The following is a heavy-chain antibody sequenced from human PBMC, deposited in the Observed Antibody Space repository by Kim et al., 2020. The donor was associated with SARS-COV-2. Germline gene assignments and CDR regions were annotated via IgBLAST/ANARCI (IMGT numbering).Heavy chain of an antibody. V-gene: IGHV4-59*01. CDR2: T. CDR3: ACSGAPQFDY. Sequence: TNYNPSLKSRVTISVDTSKNQFSLKLSSVTAADTAVYYCACSGAPQFDYWGQGTLVTVSS. D-gene: IGHD2-15*01. J-gene: IGHJ4*02.